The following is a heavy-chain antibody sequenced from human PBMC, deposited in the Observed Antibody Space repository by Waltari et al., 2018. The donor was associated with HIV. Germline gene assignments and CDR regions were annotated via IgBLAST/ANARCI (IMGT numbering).Heavy chain of an antibody. CDR2: MNSNSGNP. Sequence: QVQLVQSGSQLKKPGASVKISCKASGYTFNNYALHWVRQAPGQGLEWMGWMNSNSGNPTYAQGFTGRFVLSLDTSLTTTYLQINTLKPDDSAVYYCARSPAFWGQGTLVIVSS. CDR1: GYTFNNYA. J-gene: IGHJ4*02. CDR3: ARSPAF. V-gene: IGHV7-4-1*02.